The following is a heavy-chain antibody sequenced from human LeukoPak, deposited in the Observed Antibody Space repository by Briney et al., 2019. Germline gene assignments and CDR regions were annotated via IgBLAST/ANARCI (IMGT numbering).Heavy chain of an antibody. CDR1: GGSISSYY. CDR2: IYTSGGT. J-gene: IGHJ2*01. CDR3: ARDRSILVAAGLNWYFDL. Sequence: PSETLSLTCTVSGGSISSYYWSWIRQPAGKGLEWIGRIYTSGGTNYNPSLKSRVTMSVDTSKNQFSLKLSSVTAADTAVYSCARDRSILVAAGLNWYFDLWGRGTLVTVSS. D-gene: IGHD6-13*01. V-gene: IGHV4-4*07.